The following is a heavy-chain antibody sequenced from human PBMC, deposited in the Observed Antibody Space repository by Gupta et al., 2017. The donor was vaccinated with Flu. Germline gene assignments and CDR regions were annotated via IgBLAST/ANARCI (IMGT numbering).Heavy chain of an antibody. CDR3: AREARSARIAAPTTGSDY. CDR1: GFTFSSYS. V-gene: IGHV3-21*01. J-gene: IGHJ4*02. Sequence: EVQLVESGGGLVKPGGSLGLSCAASGFTFSSYSMNWVRQAPGKGLEWVSSISSSSSYIYYADSVKGRFTISRDNAKNSLYLQMNSLRAEDTAVYYCAREARSARIAAPTTGSDYWGQGTLVTVSS. D-gene: IGHD1-1*01. CDR2: ISSSSSYI.